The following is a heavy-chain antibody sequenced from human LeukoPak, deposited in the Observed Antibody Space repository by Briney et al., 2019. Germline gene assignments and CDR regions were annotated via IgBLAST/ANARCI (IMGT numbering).Heavy chain of an antibody. CDR1: GFTFSNYS. CDR2: IGSSSHYR. CDR3: ARSCGGDCYSDY. J-gene: IGHJ4*02. Sequence: GGSLRLSCAASGFTFSNYSMNWVRQAPGKGLEWVSSIGSSSHYRYYGDSVKGRFIISRDNAKNSLSLQMNSLRAEDTAVYYCARSCGGDCYSDYWGQGTLVTVSS. V-gene: IGHV3-21*01. D-gene: IGHD2-21*02.